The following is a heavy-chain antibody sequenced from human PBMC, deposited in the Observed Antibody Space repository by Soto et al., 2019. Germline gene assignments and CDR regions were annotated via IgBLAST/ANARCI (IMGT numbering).Heavy chain of an antibody. J-gene: IGHJ6*03. CDR2: INAGNGNT. V-gene: IGHV1-3*01. CDR1: GYTFASYA. D-gene: IGHD5-12*01. CDR3: AFHSGYDSSFYYYYYMDV. Sequence: ASVKVSCKASGYTFASYAMHWALQAPGQRLEWMGWINAGNGNTKYSRKFQGRVTITRDTSASTAYMELSSLRSEDTAVYYCAFHSGYDSSFYYYYYMDVWGKGTTVTVSS.